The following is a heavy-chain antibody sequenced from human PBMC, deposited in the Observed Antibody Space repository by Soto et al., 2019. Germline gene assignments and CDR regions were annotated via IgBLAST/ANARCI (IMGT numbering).Heavy chain of an antibody. J-gene: IGHJ4*02. CDR1: GFTFSGYS. D-gene: IGHD1-26*01. CDR3: ARDLRGSATYSFDQ. CDR2: ISTSSSYI. V-gene: IGHV3-21*01. Sequence: EVQLVESGGGLVKPGGSLRLSCAASGFTFSGYSMNWVRQAPGKGLEWVSSISTSSSYIYYADLVKGRFTISRDNAKNSLYLQMNSLRAEDTAVYYCARDLRGSATYSFDQWGQGTLVTVSS.